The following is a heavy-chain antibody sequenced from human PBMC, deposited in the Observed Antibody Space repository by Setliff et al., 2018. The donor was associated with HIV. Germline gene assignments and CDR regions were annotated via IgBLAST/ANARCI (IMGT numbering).Heavy chain of an antibody. D-gene: IGHD3-9*01. V-gene: IGHV4-34*01. J-gene: IGHJ4*02. CDR2: INHSGNT. CDR3: AAPRGMSTILVY. Sequence: SETLSLTCAVYGGSFSGYWSWIRQSPGKGLEWLGEINHSGNTHYDPSLKSRLTISIDTSKKQFSLKLTSVTAADAATYYCAAPRGMSTILVYWGQGSLVTGSS. CDR1: GGSFSGY.